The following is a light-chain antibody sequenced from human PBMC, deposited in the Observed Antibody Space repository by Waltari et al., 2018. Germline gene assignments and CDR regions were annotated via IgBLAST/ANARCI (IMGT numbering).Light chain of an antibody. CDR1: QSISSIH. CDR3: QQYDGSTVT. CDR2: GTS. J-gene: IGKJ4*01. V-gene: IGKV3-20*01. Sequence: VLTPSPGTLSLSPGEGAALSCRATQSISSIHLTWYQHKPGHAPSLLIYGTSSRATCIPDRVSGSGSGTDFTLTIRRLDPEDFAVYYCQQYDGSTVTFGGGTKVEVK.